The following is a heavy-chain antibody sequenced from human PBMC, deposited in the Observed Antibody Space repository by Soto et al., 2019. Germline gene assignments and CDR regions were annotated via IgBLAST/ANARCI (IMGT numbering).Heavy chain of an antibody. CDR2: IXPIFGXA. CDR3: AREVIAPGRFDP. V-gene: IGHV1-69*01. CDR1: GATFSRYA. Sequence: SVKVSCKASGATFSRYAISWVRQAPGQGLEWMGGIXPIFGXANYAQKFQGXXTITAAEXXSTDYMDLSSLRPDDTALYYCAREVIAPGRFDPWGQGTLVTASS. D-gene: IGHD6-13*01. J-gene: IGHJ5*02.